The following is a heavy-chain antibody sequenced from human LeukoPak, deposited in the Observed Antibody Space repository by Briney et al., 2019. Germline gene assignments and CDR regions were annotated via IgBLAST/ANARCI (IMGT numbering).Heavy chain of an antibody. CDR1: GFTFSSCA. V-gene: IGHV3-23*01. J-gene: IGHJ3*01. CDR2: ISDISSRT. CDR3: AKEHEYGPGSYGFDF. D-gene: IGHD3-10*01. Sequence: GGSLRLSCEASGFTFSSCAMNWVRQAPGKGLEWVSAISDISSRTYYADSVKGRFTISRDNSKNMVYLQMSSLRAEDTAVYYCAKEHEYGPGSYGFDFWGQGTMVTVSS.